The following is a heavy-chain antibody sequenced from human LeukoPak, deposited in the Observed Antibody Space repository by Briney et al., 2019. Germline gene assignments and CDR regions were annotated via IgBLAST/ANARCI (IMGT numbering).Heavy chain of an antibody. CDR1: GYTFTGYY. CDR3: ARRSHILQLERRPDYYFDI. Sequence: ASVKVSCKASGYTFTGYYMHWVRQAPGQGLEWMGWINLNSGRPRIAQKFQGRVTLTRDKSLNIAHVTLSSLRPDDTAVYYCARRSHILQLERRPDYYFDIWGQGTLLIVSS. CDR2: INLNSGRP. V-gene: IGHV1-2*02. D-gene: IGHD1-1*01. J-gene: IGHJ4*02.